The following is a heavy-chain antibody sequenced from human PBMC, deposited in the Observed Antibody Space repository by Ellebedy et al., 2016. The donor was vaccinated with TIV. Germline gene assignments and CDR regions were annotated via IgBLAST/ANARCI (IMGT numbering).Heavy chain of an antibody. D-gene: IGHD3-22*01. J-gene: IGHJ4*02. V-gene: IGHV4-39*01. CDR3: ARQYNYGTSGYYVDY. CDR2: IYYSGSA. CDR1: GGSIIRSSYY. Sequence: MPSETLSLTCSVSGGSIIRSSYYWSWIRQSPGKGLEWIASIYYSGSAYYQPSLKSRLTISVDTSKNQFSLNLTSVTAADTAVYYCARQYNYGTSGYYVDYWGQGTLLTVSS.